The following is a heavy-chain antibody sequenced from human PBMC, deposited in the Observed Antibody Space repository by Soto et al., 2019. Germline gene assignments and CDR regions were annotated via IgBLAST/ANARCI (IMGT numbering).Heavy chain of an antibody. D-gene: IGHD1-26*01. CDR1: GFSVSSNY. CDR2: IYSGGST. CDR3: ARESSGNYYYDY. Sequence: EVQLVESGGGLVQPGGSLRLSCVVSGFSVSSNYMTWVRQTPGKGLEWISVIYSGGSTYYADSVKGRFTISRDNSKNTLSLQMNSLRAEDTAVYYCARESSGNYYYDYWGQGTLVTVSS. V-gene: IGHV3-53*01. J-gene: IGHJ4*02.